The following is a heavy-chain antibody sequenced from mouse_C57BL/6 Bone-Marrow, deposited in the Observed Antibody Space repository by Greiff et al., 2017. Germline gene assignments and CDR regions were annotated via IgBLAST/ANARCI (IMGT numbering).Heavy chain of an antibody. V-gene: IGHV1-15*01. CDR2: IDPETGGT. CDR1: GYTFTDYE. CDR3: TRPTTVQFAY. J-gene: IGHJ3*01. Sequence: LVESGAELVRPGASVTLSCKASGYTFTDYEMHWVKQTPVHGLAWIGAIDPETGGTAYNQKFKGKAILTADKSSSTAYMELRSLTSEDSAVYYCTRPTTVQFAYWGQGTLVTVSA. D-gene: IGHD1-1*01.